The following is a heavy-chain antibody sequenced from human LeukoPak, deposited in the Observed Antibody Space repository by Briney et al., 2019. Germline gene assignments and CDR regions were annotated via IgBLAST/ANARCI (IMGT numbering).Heavy chain of an antibody. CDR2: MNPNSGNT. D-gene: IGHD4-11*01. CDR1: GYTFTSYD. Sequence: ASVKVSCKASGYTFTSYDINWVRQATGQGLEWMGWMNPNSGNTGYAQKFQGRVTITRNTSISTAYMELSSLRSEDTAVYCCARGGYSNWGDFDYWGQGTLVTVSS. J-gene: IGHJ4*02. V-gene: IGHV1-8*03. CDR3: ARGGYSNWGDFDY.